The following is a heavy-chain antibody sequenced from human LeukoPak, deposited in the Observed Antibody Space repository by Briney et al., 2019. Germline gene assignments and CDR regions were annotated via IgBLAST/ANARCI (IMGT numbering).Heavy chain of an antibody. CDR1: GFTVSSNY. D-gene: IGHD5-24*01. J-gene: IGHJ4*02. CDR3: ARESGDGHFDY. Sequence: WGSLRLSCAASGFTVSSNYMSWVRQAPGKGLEWVSVIYSGGSTYYADSVKGRFTISRDNSKNTLYLQMNSLRAEDTAVYYCARESGDGHFDYWGQGTLVTVSS. CDR2: IYSGGST. V-gene: IGHV3-66*01.